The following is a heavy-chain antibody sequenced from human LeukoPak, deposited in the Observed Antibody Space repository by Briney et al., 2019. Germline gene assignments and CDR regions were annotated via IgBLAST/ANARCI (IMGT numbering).Heavy chain of an antibody. CDR3: ARSIIIVPNTSYYYYYMDV. J-gene: IGHJ6*02. Sequence: SVKVSCKASGGTFSSYAISWVRQAPGQGLEWMGGIIPIFGTANYAQKFQAGVTITRDTSASTAYMELSSLRSEDTAVYYCARSIIIVPNTSYYYYYMDVWGQGTTVTVSS. V-gene: IGHV1-69*05. CDR1: GGTFSSYA. D-gene: IGHD2/OR15-2a*01. CDR2: IIPIFGTA.